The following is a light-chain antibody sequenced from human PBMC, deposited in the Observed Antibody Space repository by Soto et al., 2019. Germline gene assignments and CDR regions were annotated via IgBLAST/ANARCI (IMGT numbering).Light chain of an antibody. Sequence: QAVVTQPPSASGTPGQRVTISCSGSSSNIGSNTVDWYQQLPGTAPKLLFFRDTQRPSGVPDRFSGSKSGTSASLAISGLQSEDEADYYCAAWDDSLNGPVFGGGTKLTVL. J-gene: IGLJ3*02. CDR1: SSNIGSNT. CDR2: RDT. V-gene: IGLV1-44*01. CDR3: AAWDDSLNGPV.